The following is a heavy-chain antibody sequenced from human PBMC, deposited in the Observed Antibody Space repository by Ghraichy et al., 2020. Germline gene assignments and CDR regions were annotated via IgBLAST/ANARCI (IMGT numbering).Heavy chain of an antibody. D-gene: IGHD3-10*01. CDR2: INHSGST. V-gene: IGHV4-34*01. J-gene: IGHJ4*02. CDR1: GGSFSGYY. CDR3: ARSPWFGEPLWVRDY. Sequence: SETLSLTCAVYGGSFSGYYWSWIRQPPGKGLEWIGEINHSGSTNYNPSLKSRVTISVDTSKNQFSLKLSSVTAADTAVYYCARSPWFGEPLWVRDYWGQGTLVTVSS.